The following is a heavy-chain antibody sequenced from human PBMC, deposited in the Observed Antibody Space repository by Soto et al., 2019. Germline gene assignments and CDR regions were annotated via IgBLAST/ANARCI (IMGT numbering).Heavy chain of an antibody. Sequence: EVQLLESGGGLVQPGGSLRLSCAASGFTFSSYAMTWVRQTPGKGLEWVSAISGSGGTTYYADSVKGRFTISRDNSKNTMYLQMNSLRAEDSAIYYCAKDREILTGYSIAYWGQGTLVTVSS. CDR3: AKDREILTGYSIAY. D-gene: IGHD3-9*01. J-gene: IGHJ4*02. V-gene: IGHV3-23*01. CDR1: GFTFSSYA. CDR2: ISGSGGTT.